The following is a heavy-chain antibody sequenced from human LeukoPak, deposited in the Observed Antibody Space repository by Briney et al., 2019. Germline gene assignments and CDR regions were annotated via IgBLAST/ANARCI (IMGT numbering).Heavy chain of an antibody. CDR1: GGTFSSYA. CDR2: IIPIFGTA. V-gene: IGHV1-69*05. CDR3: ARTPKSETYYHDSSGYSPFDY. J-gene: IGHJ4*02. Sequence: ASVKVSCKASGGTFSSYAISWVRQAPGQGLEWMGGIIPIFGTANYAQKFQGRVTITTDESTSTAYMELSSLRSEDTAVYYCARTPKSETYYHDSSGYSPFDYWGQGTLVTVSS. D-gene: IGHD3-22*01.